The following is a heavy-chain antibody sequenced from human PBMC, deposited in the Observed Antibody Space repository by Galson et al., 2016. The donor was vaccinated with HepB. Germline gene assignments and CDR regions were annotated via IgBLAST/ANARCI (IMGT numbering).Heavy chain of an antibody. CDR3: AKDVGHRSHGLDV. CDR2: ISYDGTKK. D-gene: IGHD1-26*01. CDR1: GFTFSSYG. Sequence: SLRLSCAASGFTFSSYGIHWVRQAPGKGLEWVAVISYDGTKKDYGDSVKGRFTISRDSAKSSLYLQMNSLRAEDTAFYYCAKDVGHRSHGLDVWGQGTTVTVSS. V-gene: IGHV3-30*18. J-gene: IGHJ6*02.